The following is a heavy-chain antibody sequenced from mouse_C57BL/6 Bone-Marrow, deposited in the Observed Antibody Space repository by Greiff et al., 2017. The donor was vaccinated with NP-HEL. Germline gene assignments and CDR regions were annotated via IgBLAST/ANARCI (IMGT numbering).Heavy chain of an antibody. CDR1: GFNIKDDY. CDR2: IDPENGDT. Sequence: EVQLQESGAELVRPGASVKLSCTASGFNIKDDYMHWVKQRPEQGLEWIGWIDPENGDTEYASKFQGKATITADTSSNTAYVQLSSLTSEDTAVYYCTNPGDYHVVWFAYWGQGTLVTVSA. D-gene: IGHD1-1*01. CDR3: TNPGDYHVVWFAY. J-gene: IGHJ3*01. V-gene: IGHV14-4*01.